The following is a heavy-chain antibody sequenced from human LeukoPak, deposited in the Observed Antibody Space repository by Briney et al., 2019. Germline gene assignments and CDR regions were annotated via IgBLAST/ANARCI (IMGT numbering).Heavy chain of an antibody. V-gene: IGHV3-48*03. CDR3: AGYKPFWYFDY. CDR2: ISRSGGTI. D-gene: IGHD2-2*02. J-gene: IGHJ4*02. Sequence: GGSLRLSCAASGFTFSTYEMNWVRQAPGKGLEWVAYISRSGGTIYYADSVKGRFTISRDNAKNSLYLQMNSLRAEDTAVYYCAGYKPFWYFDYWGQGTPVTVSS. CDR1: GFTFSTYE.